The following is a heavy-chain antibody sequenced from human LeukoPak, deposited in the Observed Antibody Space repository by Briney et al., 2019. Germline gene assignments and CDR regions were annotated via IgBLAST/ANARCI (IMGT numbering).Heavy chain of an antibody. CDR1: GFTFSTYW. Sequence: PGGSLRLSCAASGFTFSTYWMHWVSQAPGKGLVWVSRINIDGSSRSYADSVKGRFTISRDNAKNTLYLQMNSLRAEDTAVYYCARVRERGYSAFDYWGQGTLVTVSS. CDR2: INIDGSSR. CDR3: ARVRERGYSAFDY. V-gene: IGHV3-74*01. D-gene: IGHD2-21*01. J-gene: IGHJ4*02.